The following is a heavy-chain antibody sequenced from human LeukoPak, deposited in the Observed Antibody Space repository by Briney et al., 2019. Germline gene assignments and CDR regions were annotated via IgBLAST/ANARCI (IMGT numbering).Heavy chain of an antibody. CDR2: AFPGESDT. Sequence: GESLKISCQGSGYNFMTYGIAWVRQMPGKGLECMGIAFPGESDTRYSPSFQGQVTMSADKSISTAYLQLTSLKPSDTAIYYCARTTFDFVSGSKDEGAFDNWGQGTMVTVSS. V-gene: IGHV5-51*01. CDR3: ARTTFDFVSGSKDEGAFDN. CDR1: GYNFMTYG. J-gene: IGHJ3*02. D-gene: IGHD3-10*01.